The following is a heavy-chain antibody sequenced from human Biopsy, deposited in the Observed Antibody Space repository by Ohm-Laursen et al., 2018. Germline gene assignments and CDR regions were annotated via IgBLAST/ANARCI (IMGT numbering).Heavy chain of an antibody. CDR2: ISGSSNNI. CDR1: GFIFSDYG. D-gene: IGHD6-25*01. CDR3: TKRRTAVRPFDS. V-gene: IGHV3-9*01. J-gene: IGHJ4*01. Sequence: SLRLSCSAPGFIFSDYGMHWVRQAPGKGLEWVSGISGSSNNIIYADSVRGRFTISRDNAKSSLYLEMNSLRSEDTAFYYCTKRRTAVRPFDSWGHGTLVTVSS.